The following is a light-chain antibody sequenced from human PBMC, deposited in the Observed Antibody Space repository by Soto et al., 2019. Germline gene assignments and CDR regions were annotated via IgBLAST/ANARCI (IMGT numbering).Light chain of an antibody. V-gene: IGKV3-11*01. J-gene: IGKJ4*01. CDR1: QSLSSQ. Sequence: EIVLTQSPATLSLSPGERATLSCRASQSLSSQLAWYQQKPGQAPRLLIHHASTRATGIPARFSGSGSATDFTLTISSLEPEDFAVYYCQQRRNWPLTFGGGTKVEIK. CDR3: QQRRNWPLT. CDR2: HAS.